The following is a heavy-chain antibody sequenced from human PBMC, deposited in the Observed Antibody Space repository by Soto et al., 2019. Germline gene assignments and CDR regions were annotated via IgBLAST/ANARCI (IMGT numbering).Heavy chain of an antibody. CDR2: IYYSGST. CDR1: GGSISSGGYY. Sequence: QVQLQESGPGLVKPSQTLSLNCSVSGGSISSGGYYWSWIRQHPGKGLEWIGYIYYSGSTYYNPSLKIRVTLSADTSKNRFSLNLNSVTAADTAVYSCARSGSRSSGGVYWGQGALVTVS. D-gene: IGHD2-8*02. CDR3: ARSGSRSSGGVY. V-gene: IGHV4-31*03. J-gene: IGHJ4*02.